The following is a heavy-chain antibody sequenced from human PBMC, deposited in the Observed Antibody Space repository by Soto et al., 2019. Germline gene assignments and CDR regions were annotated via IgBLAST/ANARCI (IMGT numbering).Heavy chain of an antibody. CDR3: ARDQDFRKFDY. CDR1: GGSVSSGSYY. V-gene: IGHV4-61*01. CDR2: IYYSGST. Sequence: SETLSLTXTVSGGSVSSGSYYWSWIRQPPGKGLELIGYIYYSGSTNYNPSLKSRVTISVDTSKNQFSLKLSSVTAADTAVYYCARDQDFRKFDYGGQGTLVTASS. J-gene: IGHJ4*02. D-gene: IGHD3-3*01.